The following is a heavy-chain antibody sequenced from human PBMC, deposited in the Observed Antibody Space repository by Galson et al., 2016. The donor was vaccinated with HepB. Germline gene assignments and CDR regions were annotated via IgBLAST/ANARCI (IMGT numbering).Heavy chain of an antibody. D-gene: IGHD3-16*01. J-gene: IGHJ4*02. CDR2: ISSEGSGT. CDR1: GFTFSSHT. V-gene: IGHV3-30-3*01. CDR3: ARDNYGYGNYLDS. Sequence: SLRLSCAASGFTFSSHTMHWVRQAPGKGLEWVAVISSEGSGTDYADSVKGRFTISRDISKNTVFLQMNSLRVIDTAVYYCARDNYGYGNYLDSWGQGTLVTVSS.